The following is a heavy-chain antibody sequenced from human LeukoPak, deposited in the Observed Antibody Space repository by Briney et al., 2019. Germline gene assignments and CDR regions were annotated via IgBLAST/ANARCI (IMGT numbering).Heavy chain of an antibody. CDR3: ARDWAE. J-gene: IGHJ4*02. CDR2: IYHSGSS. V-gene: IGHV4-39*07. CDR1: GASISSSDYY. Sequence: SETLSLTCTVSGASISSSDYYWGWVRQPPRKGLEWIGSIYHSGSSYYNSSLKSRVTISVDTSKKQFSLKLNSVTAADTAVYYCARDWAEWGQGTLVTVSS. D-gene: IGHD7-27*01.